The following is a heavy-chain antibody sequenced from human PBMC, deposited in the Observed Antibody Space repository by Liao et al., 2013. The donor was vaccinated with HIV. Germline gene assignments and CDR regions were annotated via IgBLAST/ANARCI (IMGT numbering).Heavy chain of an antibody. D-gene: IGHD3-16*02. Sequence: QVLLQESGPGLVKPSQTLSLTCTVSGYSVSSGDYYWTWIRQPAGKGLEWIGRLYTSGSTNYNPSLKSRVTILVDTSKNQFSLKLSSVTAADTAVYYCARGPLVYFDYWGQGTLVTVSS. CDR3: ARGPLVYFDY. J-gene: IGHJ4*02. V-gene: IGHV4-61*02. CDR2: LYTSGST. CDR1: GYSVSSGDYY.